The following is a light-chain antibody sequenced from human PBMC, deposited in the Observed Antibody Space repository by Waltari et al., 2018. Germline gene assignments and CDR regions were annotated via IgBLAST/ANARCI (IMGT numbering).Light chain of an antibody. V-gene: IGKV1-5*03. CDR2: KAS. CDR3: QEYSTYSRT. CDR1: QRVSGW. J-gene: IGKJ1*01. Sequence: DIQMTQSPSTLSASVGDRITVTCRASQRVSGWLAWYQQKPGKAPNLLIYKASTLESGVPSRFSGSGSGTEFTLTISSLQPDDFATYYCQEYSTYSRTFGQGTKVEIK.